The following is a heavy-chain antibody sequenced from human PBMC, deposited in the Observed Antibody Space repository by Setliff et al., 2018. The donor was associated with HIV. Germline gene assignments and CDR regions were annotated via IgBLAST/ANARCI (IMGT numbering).Heavy chain of an antibody. V-gene: IGHV4-34*01. CDR3: ARHKRYCTDGICLSSIDHAFDI. CDR2: IHSSGNT. J-gene: IGHJ3*02. Sequence: KSSETLSLTCAVYGGSLSGYYWSWIRQPPGKGLEWLGEIHSSGNTNYSPSLKGRVTISVDTSKNQFSLKLRSVTAADTAVYYCARHKRYCTDGICLSSIDHAFDIWGQGTMVTVSS. D-gene: IGHD2-8*01. CDR1: GGSLSGYY.